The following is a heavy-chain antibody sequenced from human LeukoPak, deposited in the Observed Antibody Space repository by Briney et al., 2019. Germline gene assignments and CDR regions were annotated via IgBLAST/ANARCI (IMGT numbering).Heavy chain of an antibody. CDR3: ARQTYCGGDCPYDAFDI. V-gene: IGHV3-21*01. Sequence: GGSLRLSCAASEFNFKTYGMSWVRQAPGKGLEWVSSMTSGGSYKYYADSVKGRFTISRDNAKNSLYLQMNSLRAEDTAVYYCARQTYCGGDCPYDAFDIWGQGTMVTVSS. J-gene: IGHJ3*02. CDR2: MTSGGSYK. CDR1: EFNFKTYG. D-gene: IGHD2-21*02.